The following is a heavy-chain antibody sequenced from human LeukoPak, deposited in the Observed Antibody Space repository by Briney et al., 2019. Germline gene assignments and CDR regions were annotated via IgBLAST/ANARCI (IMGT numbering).Heavy chain of an antibody. Sequence: ASVKVSCKASGYAFTSYGISWVRQAPGQGLEWMGWISAYNGNTNYAQKLQGRVTMTTDTSTSTAYMELRSLRSDDTAVYYCARGRRIIAVAGPRSNWFDPWGQGTLVTVSS. J-gene: IGHJ5*02. CDR1: GYAFTSYG. CDR2: ISAYNGNT. D-gene: IGHD6-19*01. CDR3: ARGRRIIAVAGPRSNWFDP. V-gene: IGHV1-18*01.